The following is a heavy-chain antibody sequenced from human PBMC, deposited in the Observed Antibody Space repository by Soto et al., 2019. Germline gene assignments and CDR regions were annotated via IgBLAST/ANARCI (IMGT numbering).Heavy chain of an antibody. CDR2: IIPIFGTA. D-gene: IGHD6-13*01. Sequence: SVKVSCKASGGTFSSYAISWVRQAPGQGLEWMGGIIPIFGTANYAQKFQGRVTITADESTSTAYMELSSLRSEDTAVYYCARARADSSIWYQFDYWGQGTLVTVSS. J-gene: IGHJ4*02. V-gene: IGHV1-69*13. CDR1: GGTFSSYA. CDR3: ARARADSSIWYQFDY.